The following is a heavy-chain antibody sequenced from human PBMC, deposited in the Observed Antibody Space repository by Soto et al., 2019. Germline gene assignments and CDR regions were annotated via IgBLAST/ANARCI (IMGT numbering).Heavy chain of an antibody. CDR1: GFTFSSYA. CDR2: ISGSGGST. CDR3: AKDRRALVVPAHLDV. D-gene: IGHD2-2*01. J-gene: IGHJ6*02. Sequence: GGSLRLSCAASGFTFSSYAMSWVRQAPGKGLEWVSAISGSGGSTYYADSVKGRFTISRDNSKNTLYLQMNSLRAEDTAVYYCAKDRRALVVPAHLDVWGQGTTVTVSS. V-gene: IGHV3-23*01.